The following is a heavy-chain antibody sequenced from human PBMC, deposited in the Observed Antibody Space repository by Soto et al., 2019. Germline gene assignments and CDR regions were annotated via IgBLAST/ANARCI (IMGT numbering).Heavy chain of an antibody. V-gene: IGHV3-30*03. D-gene: IGHD5-12*01. CDR1: GFTFSHYG. CDR2: ISYDGTNK. CDR3: ARDYGSPSDVDIVATTPPP. Sequence: PGGSLRLSCAASGFTFSHYGMHWVRQAPGKGLEWVAVISYDGTNKYYADSVKGRFTISRDNSKNTLYLQMNSLRAEDTAVYYCARDYGSPSDVDIVATTPPPWGQGTLVTVSS. J-gene: IGHJ4*02.